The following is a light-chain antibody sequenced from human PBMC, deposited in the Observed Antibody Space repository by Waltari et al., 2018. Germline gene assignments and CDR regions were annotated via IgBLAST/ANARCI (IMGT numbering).Light chain of an antibody. CDR1: KSIIHY. J-gene: IGKJ2*01. CDR3: QQSSSTPYT. CDR2: DAS. Sequence: DIQMTQSPSSLSASLRDRVTITCREIKSIIHYLNWYKQKPGKAPRVVIYDASRLQSGVPSRFSGSGSWTDFTLTISSLQPEDFATYYCQQSSSTPYTFGQGTKLEI. V-gene: IGKV1-39*01.